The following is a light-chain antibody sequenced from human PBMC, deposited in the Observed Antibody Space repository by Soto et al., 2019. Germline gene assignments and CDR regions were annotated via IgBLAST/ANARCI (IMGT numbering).Light chain of an antibody. CDR2: GAS. V-gene: IGKV3D-20*02. J-gene: IGKJ5*01. CDR3: QQRSNWPPA. CDR1: QSVSSSA. Sequence: EIVLTQSPGTLSLSPGERATLSCRASQSVSSSALAWYQQKPGQAPRRLIYGASSRATGIPDRFSGSGSGTDFTLTISSLEPEDFAVYYCQQRSNWPPAFGQGTRLEIK.